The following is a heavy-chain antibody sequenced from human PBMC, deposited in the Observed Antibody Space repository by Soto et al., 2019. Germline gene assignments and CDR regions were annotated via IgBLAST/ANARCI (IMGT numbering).Heavy chain of an antibody. CDR3: ARLREGNDFWSGYYLLDY. CDR2: ISSSSSYI. Sequence: PGGSLRLSCAASGFTFSSYSMNWVRQAPGKGLEWVSSISSSSSYIYYADSVKGRSTISRDNAKNSLYLQMNSLRAEDTAVYYCARLREGNDFWSGYYLLDYWGQGTLVTVSS. CDR1: GFTFSSYS. J-gene: IGHJ4*02. D-gene: IGHD3-3*01. V-gene: IGHV3-21*01.